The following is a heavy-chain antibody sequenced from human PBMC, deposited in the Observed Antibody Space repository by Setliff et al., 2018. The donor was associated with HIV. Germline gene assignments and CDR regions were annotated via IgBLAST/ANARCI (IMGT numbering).Heavy chain of an antibody. J-gene: IGHJ1*01. Sequence: SETLSLTCTVSGDSISRYHWSWMRQPPGKGLEWIGYIYSSASTNYNPSLKSRVTISADKSKNQFSLKLSSVTAADTAVYYCSGGGSSCYGCSHHWGQGTLVTVSS. D-gene: IGHD6-13*01. CDR2: IYSSAST. CDR3: SGGGSSCYGCSHH. V-gene: IGHV4-59*01. CDR1: GDSISRYH.